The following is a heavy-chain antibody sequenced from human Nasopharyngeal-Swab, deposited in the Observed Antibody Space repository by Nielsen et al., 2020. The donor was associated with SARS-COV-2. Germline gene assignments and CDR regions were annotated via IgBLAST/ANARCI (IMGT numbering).Heavy chain of an antibody. CDR2: INHSGST. V-gene: IGHV4-34*01. D-gene: IGHD3-22*01. CDR3: ASAPYYDSSGYYGPSPFDI. J-gene: IGHJ3*02. CDR1: GGSFSGYY. Sequence: SETLSLTCAVYGGSFSGYYWSWIRQPPGKGLEWIGEINHSGSTYYNPSLKSRVTISVDTSKNQFSLKLSSVSAADTAVYYCASAPYYDSSGYYGPSPFDIWGQGTMVTVSS.